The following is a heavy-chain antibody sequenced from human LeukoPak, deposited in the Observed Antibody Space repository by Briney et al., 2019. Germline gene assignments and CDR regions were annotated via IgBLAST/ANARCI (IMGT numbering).Heavy chain of an antibody. V-gene: IGHV4-61*02. J-gene: IGHJ6*03. Sequence: SETLSLTCTVSGGSISSGSYYWSWIRQPAGKGLEWIGRIYTSGSTNYNPSLKSRVTISVDTSKNQFSLKLSSVTAADTAVYYCARVSFESRGMPYYYYYMDVWGKGTTVTISS. CDR2: IYTSGST. CDR1: GGSISSGSYY. CDR3: ARVSFESRGMPYYYYYMDV. D-gene: IGHD3-10*01.